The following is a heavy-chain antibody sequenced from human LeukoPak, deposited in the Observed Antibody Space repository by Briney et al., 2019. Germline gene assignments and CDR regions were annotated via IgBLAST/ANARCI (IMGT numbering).Heavy chain of an antibody. V-gene: IGHV4-61*02. D-gene: IGHD6-25*01. CDR3: AREQRLRDNNWFDS. CDR1: GDSISSGNYY. J-gene: IGHJ5*01. Sequence: MASETLSLTCTASGDSISSGNYYWSWIRQPAGKGLEWIGRIYISGTTTTTYNSSLKSRLTISIDTSKNQFSLRLSSVTAADTAVYYCAREQRLRDNNWFDSWGQGTLVTVSS. CDR2: IYISGTTTT.